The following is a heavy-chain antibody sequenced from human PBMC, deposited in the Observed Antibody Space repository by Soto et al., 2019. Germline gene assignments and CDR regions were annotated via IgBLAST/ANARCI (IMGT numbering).Heavy chain of an antibody. CDR3: AKDYYDSSGYYVYYYYGMDV. CDR2: ISYDGSNK. D-gene: IGHD3-22*01. J-gene: IGHJ6*02. CDR1: GFTFSSDG. V-gene: IGHV3-30*18. Sequence: GGSLRLSCAASGFTFSSDGMHWVRQAPGKGLEWVAVISYDGSNKYYADSVKGRFTISRDNSKNTLYLQMNSLRAEDTAVYYCAKDYYDSSGYYVYYYYGMDVWGQGTTVTVSS.